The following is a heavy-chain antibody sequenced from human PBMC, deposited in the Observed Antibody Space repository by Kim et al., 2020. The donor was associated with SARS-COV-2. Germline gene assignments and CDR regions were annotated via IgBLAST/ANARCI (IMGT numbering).Heavy chain of an antibody. J-gene: IGHJ4*02. V-gene: IGHV4-59*08. D-gene: IGHD3-10*01. CDR3: AGTVRGANFDY. CDR2: IYYTGSA. Sequence: SETLSLTCSVSGVSISSYYWSWIRQPPGKGLEWIGYIYYTGSANYNPSLRSRVTISVDTSKNQFSLKLSSVTAADTAAYYCAGTVRGANFDYWGRGARVT. CDR1: GVSISSYY.